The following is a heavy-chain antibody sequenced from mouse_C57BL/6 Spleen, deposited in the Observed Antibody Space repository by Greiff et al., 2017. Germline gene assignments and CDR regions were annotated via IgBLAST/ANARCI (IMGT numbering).Heavy chain of an antibody. V-gene: IGHV1-64*01. CDR2: IHPNSGSA. CDR1: GYTFTSYW. CDR3: AREGELLPGAY. Sequence: QVQLQQPGAELVKPGASVKLSCKASGYTFTSYWMHWVKQRPGQGLEWIGMIHPNSGSANYNEKFKSKATLTVDKSSSTAYMQLSSLTSEDSAVYYCAREGELLPGAYWGQGTLVTVSA. J-gene: IGHJ3*01. D-gene: IGHD2-1*01.